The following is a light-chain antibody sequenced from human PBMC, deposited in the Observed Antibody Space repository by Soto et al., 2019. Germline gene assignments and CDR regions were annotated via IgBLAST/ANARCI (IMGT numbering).Light chain of an antibody. J-gene: IGKJ2*01. CDR3: HQYGSSHT. V-gene: IGKV3-20*01. CDR1: QFVSSTY. Sequence: EVVLTQSPGTLSLSPGARATLSCRASQFVSSTYLAWYQQRPGQAPRLLIYGASSRATGIPDRFSGGGSETDFTLTISRLESEDFAVYYSHQYGSSHTFGQGTKLEIK. CDR2: GAS.